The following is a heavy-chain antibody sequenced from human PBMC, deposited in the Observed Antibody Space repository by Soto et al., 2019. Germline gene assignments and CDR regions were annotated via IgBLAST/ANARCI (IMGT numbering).Heavy chain of an antibody. CDR2: IIPIFGTA. Sequence: ASVKVSCKASGGTFSCYALSWVRQAPGQGLEWMGGIIPIFGTANYAQKFQGRVTITADESTSTAYMELSSLRSEDTAVYYCARSQYDSSGYYFLVRGLFAYRGQGTLVTVSS. V-gene: IGHV1-69*13. D-gene: IGHD3-22*01. CDR1: GGTFSCYA. J-gene: IGHJ4*02. CDR3: ARSQYDSSGYYFLVRGLFAY.